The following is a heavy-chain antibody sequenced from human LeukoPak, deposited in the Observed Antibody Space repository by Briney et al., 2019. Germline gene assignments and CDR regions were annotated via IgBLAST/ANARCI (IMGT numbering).Heavy chain of an antibody. Sequence: GASVKVSCKASGYTFTGYYMHWVRQAPGQGLEWMGRINPNSGGTNYAQKFQGRVTMTRDTSISTAYMELSRLRSDDTAVYYCARVSYGDYYFDYWGQGTLDTVSS. J-gene: IGHJ4*02. CDR1: GYTFTGYY. V-gene: IGHV1-2*06. D-gene: IGHD4-17*01. CDR2: INPNSGGT. CDR3: ARVSYGDYYFDY.